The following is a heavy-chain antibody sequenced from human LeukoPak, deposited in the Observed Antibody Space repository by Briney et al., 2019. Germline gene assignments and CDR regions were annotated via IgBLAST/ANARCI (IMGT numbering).Heavy chain of an antibody. V-gene: IGHV5-51*01. J-gene: IGHJ4*02. CDR3: ARQWGDCSSTSCYSAD. CDR1: GYSFTSYW. D-gene: IGHD2-2*01. Sequence: GESLKISCKGSGYSFTSYWIGWVRQMSGKGLGWMGIIYPGDSDTRYSPSFQGQVTISADKSISTAYLQWSSLKAADTAIYYCARQWGDCSSTSCYSADWGQGTLVTVSS. CDR2: IYPGDSDT.